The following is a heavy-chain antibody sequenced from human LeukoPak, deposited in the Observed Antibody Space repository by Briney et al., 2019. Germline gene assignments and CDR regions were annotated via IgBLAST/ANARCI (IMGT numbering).Heavy chain of an antibody. Sequence: GGSLRLSCAASGLTFSTYWMSWVRQAPGKGLEWVANIKQDGSEKYYVDSVKGRFTISRDNAKNSLFLQMNSLRAEDTAVYYCARVRCSSNSCFPDYWGQGTLVTVSS. CDR1: GLTFSTYW. CDR2: IKQDGSEK. J-gene: IGHJ4*02. CDR3: ARVRCSSNSCFPDY. D-gene: IGHD2-2*01. V-gene: IGHV3-7*01.